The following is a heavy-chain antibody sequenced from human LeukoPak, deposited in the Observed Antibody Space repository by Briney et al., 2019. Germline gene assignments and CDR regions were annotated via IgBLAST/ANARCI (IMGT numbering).Heavy chain of an antibody. CDR1: GFTFDDYA. D-gene: IGHD3-10*01. CDR2: ISWNSGSI. V-gene: IGHV3-9*01. CDR3: AKDLYYYGSGSFPY. Sequence: PGRSLRLSCAASGFTFDDYAMHWVRQAPGKGLEWVSGISWNSGSIGYADSVKGRFTISRDNSKNTLYLQMNSLRAEDTAVYYCAKDLYYYGSGSFPYWGQGTLVTVSS. J-gene: IGHJ1*01.